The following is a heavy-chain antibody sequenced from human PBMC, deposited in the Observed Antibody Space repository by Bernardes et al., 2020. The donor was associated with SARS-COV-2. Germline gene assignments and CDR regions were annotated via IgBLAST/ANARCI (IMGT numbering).Heavy chain of an antibody. J-gene: IGHJ6*02. D-gene: IGHD1-7*01. CDR2: MNPNNGDT. Sequence: ASVKVSCKASGYNFSSYEINWVRQATGHGLEWMGWMNPNNGDTGYAQKFQGRVTLTRSTSRSTAYMELSSLRSEDTAVYYCAKSLTGSTNYYHGMDVWGQGTTVTVSS. V-gene: IGHV1-8*02. CDR1: GYNFSSYE. CDR3: AKSLTGSTNYYHGMDV.